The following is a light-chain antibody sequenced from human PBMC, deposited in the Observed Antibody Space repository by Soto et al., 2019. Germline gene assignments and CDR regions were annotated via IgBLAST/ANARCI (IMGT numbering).Light chain of an antibody. CDR2: DVN. Sequence: SALTQPASVSGSPGQSITISCTGTSSDIGAYNFVSWYQQHPGEVPKLILYDVNVRPSGVSNRFSGSKSGNTASLTISGLQAEDEADYYCTSWTTSTTMIFGGGTKVTVL. CDR1: SSDIGAYNF. CDR3: TSWTTSTTMI. V-gene: IGLV2-14*03. J-gene: IGLJ2*01.